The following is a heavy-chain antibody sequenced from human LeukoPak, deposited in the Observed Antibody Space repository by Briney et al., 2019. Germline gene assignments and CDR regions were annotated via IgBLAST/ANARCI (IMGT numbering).Heavy chain of an antibody. CDR2: ISADGGST. Sequence: PGGSLRLSCVASGLNFDDSAMHWARQAPGKGLEWVSLISADGGSTFSADSVKGRFSISGDNSKNSLYLQMNSLRSEDTAMYYCAKESGKFDYWGQGTLVAVS. CDR3: AKESGKFDY. V-gene: IGHV3-43*02. CDR1: GLNFDDSA. J-gene: IGHJ4*02.